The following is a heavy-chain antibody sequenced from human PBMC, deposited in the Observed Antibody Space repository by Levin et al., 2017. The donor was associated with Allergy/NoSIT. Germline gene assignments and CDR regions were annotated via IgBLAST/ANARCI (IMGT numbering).Heavy chain of an antibody. D-gene: IGHD5-12*01. Sequence: GESLKISCEGYRYSFTTYWIGWVRQMPGKGLEWMGIINPADSDTRYSPSFQGQVTISADKSIRTAYLQWSSLKASDTAMYYCARRGYSYGDFEYWGQGTLVTVSS. CDR2: INPADSDT. CDR3: ARRGYSYGDFEY. V-gene: IGHV5-51*01. CDR1: RYSFTTYW. J-gene: IGHJ4*02.